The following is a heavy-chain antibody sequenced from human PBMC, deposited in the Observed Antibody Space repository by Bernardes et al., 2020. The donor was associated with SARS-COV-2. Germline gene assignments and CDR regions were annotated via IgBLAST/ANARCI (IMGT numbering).Heavy chain of an antibody. J-gene: IGHJ4*02. CDR1: GFTFSSYS. CDR3: ARDLGNLGSDYRLPLDF. Sequence: GGSLRLSCAASGFTFSSYSMNWVRLAPGKGLEWVSSISSSGSSIYYADSVKGRFTTSRDNAKNSLYLQIISLRAEDTAVYYCARDLGNLGSDYRLPLDFWGQGALVTVSS. D-gene: IGHD4-17*01. CDR2: ISSSGSSI. V-gene: IGHV3-21*01.